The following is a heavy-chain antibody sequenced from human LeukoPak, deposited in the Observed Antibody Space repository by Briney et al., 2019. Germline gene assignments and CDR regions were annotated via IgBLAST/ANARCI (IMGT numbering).Heavy chain of an antibody. CDR1: GGSFSGYY. CDR2: INHSGST. J-gene: IGHJ5*02. Sequence: SETLSLTCAVYGGSFSGYYWSWLRQPPGKGLEWIGEINHSGSTNYNPSLKSRVTISVDTSKNQFSLKLSSVTAADTAVYYCARYHYYDSSGYYPWGQGTLVTVSS. CDR3: ARYHYYDSSGYYP. V-gene: IGHV4-34*01. D-gene: IGHD3-22*01.